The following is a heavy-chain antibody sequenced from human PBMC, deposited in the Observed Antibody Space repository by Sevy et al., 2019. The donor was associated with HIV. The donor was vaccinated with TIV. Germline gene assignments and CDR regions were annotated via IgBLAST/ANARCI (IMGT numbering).Heavy chain of an antibody. Sequence: GGSLRLSCAASGFTFSNAWMSWVRQAPGKGLERVGRIKSKTDGGTTDYAAPVKGRFTISRDDSKNTLYLQMNSLKTEDTAVYYCTTESGYSSGWYLNYFDYWGQGTLVTVSS. J-gene: IGHJ4*02. CDR2: IKSKTDGGTT. D-gene: IGHD6-19*01. CDR3: TTESGYSSGWYLNYFDY. V-gene: IGHV3-15*01. CDR1: GFTFSNAW.